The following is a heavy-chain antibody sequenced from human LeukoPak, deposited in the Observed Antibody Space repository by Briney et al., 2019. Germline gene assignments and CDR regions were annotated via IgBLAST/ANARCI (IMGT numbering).Heavy chain of an antibody. CDR2: IYPGDSDT. D-gene: IGHD2-2*01. CDR3: ATSSVIVVVPVFDY. Sequence: GESLKISCKGSGYSFTSYWIGWVRQMPGKGLEWMGVIYPGDSDTRYSPSSQGQVTISADKSISTAYLQWSSLKASDTAMYYCATSSVIVVVPVFDYWGQGTLVTVSS. CDR1: GYSFTSYW. V-gene: IGHV5-51*01. J-gene: IGHJ4*02.